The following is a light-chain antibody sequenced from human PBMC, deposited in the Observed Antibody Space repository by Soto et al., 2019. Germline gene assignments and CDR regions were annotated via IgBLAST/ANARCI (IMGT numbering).Light chain of an antibody. J-gene: IGKJ1*01. CDR3: QQYNSHWT. CDR2: DAS. Sequence: DIPMTQSPSTLSASVGDIVTISCRASQSISSWLAWYQQKPGKAPNLLIYDASSLQSGVPSRFSGIGSGTEFTLTISSLHPDYFATYYCQQYNSHWTLGQGTKVDIK. V-gene: IGKV1-5*01. CDR1: QSISSW.